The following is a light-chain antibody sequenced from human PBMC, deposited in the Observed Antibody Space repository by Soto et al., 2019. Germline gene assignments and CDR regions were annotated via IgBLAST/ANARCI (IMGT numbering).Light chain of an antibody. CDR3: QQYAGSPT. V-gene: IGKV3-20*01. CDR1: QSVASTY. Sequence: EIVLTQSPGTLSLSPGERATLSCWASQSVASTYLGWYQQKPGQAPRLLIYGASSRATGIPDRFSGSGSGTDFTLTISRLEPEDFALYYCQQYAGSPTLGQVTPLEIK. J-gene: IGKJ5*01. CDR2: GAS.